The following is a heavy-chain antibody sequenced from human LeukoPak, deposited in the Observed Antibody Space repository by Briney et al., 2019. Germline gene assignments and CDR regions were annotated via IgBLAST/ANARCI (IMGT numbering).Heavy chain of an antibody. CDR2: INQDGSQT. Sequence: GGSLRLSCTASGFAFSDYWMRWVRQAPGKGLEWLANINQDGSQTSYVDSVRGRFTVSRDNAKNSLYLQMNSLRADDTAVYYCARDSSPRYSGYDWVYWGRGTLVTVSS. J-gene: IGHJ4*02. V-gene: IGHV3-7*01. D-gene: IGHD5-12*01. CDR1: GFAFSDYW. CDR3: ARDSSPRYSGYDWVY.